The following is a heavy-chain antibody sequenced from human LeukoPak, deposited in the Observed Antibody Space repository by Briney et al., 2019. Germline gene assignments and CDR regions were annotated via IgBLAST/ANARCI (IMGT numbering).Heavy chain of an antibody. J-gene: IGHJ4*02. CDR2: ISYDGSNK. CDR1: GFTFSSHA. D-gene: IGHD3-3*01. CDR3: ARTRYDFWSSPTDY. V-gene: IGHV3-30-3*01. Sequence: PGGSLRLSCAASGFTFSSHAMHWVRQAPGKGLEWVAVISYDGSNKYYADSVKGRFTISRDNSKNTLYLQMNSLRAEDTAVYYCARTRYDFWSSPTDYWGQGTLVTVSS.